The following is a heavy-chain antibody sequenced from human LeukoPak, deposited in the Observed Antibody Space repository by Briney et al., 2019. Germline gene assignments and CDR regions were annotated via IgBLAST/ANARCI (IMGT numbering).Heavy chain of an antibody. J-gene: IGHJ4*02. Sequence: PGGSLRLSCAASGFTFSSYGMHWVRQAPGKGLEWVAVISYDGSNKYYADSVKGRLTISRDNSKNTLFLQMNSLRAEDTAVYYCAKSRLGYCSSTSCNTALDYWGQGTLVTVSS. CDR3: AKSRLGYCSSTSCNTALDY. V-gene: IGHV3-30*18. CDR2: ISYDGSNK. D-gene: IGHD2-2*02. CDR1: GFTFSSYG.